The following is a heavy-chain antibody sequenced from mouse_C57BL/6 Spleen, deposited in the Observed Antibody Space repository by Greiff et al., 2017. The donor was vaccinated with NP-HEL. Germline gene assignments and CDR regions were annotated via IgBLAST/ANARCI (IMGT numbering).Heavy chain of an antibody. CDR2: ISDGGSYT. Sequence: EVMLVESGEGLVKPGGSLKLSCAASGFTFSSYAMSWVRQTPEKRLEWVATISDGGSYTYYPDNVKGRFTISRDNAKNNLYLQMSHLKSEDTAMYYCARESNLFDYRGQGTTLTVSS. CDR1: GFTFSSYA. CDR3: ARESNLFDY. D-gene: IGHD6-1*01. V-gene: IGHV5-4*01. J-gene: IGHJ2*01.